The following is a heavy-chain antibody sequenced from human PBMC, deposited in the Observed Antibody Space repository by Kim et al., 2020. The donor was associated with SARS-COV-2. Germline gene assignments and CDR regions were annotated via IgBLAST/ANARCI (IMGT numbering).Heavy chain of an antibody. V-gene: IGHV4-30-2*03. CDR3: AMVRGVIIDY. D-gene: IGHD3-10*01. Sequence: STYYNPSLKSRVTISVDTSKNQFSLKLSSVTAAGTAVYYCAMVRGVIIDYWGQGTLVTVSS. J-gene: IGHJ4*02. CDR2: ST.